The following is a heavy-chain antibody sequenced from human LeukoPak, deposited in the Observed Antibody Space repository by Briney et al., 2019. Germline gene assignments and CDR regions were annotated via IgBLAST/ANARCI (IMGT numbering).Heavy chain of an antibody. Sequence: MPSETLSLTCTVSGGSISSIDYYWSWIRQHPGKGLEWIGYMHSGGSTNYNPSLKSRVNISVDTSKNQFSLKLSSVTAADTAVYYCARITFGGVIVPNYAFDIWGHGTMVTVSS. CDR3: ARITFGGVIVPNYAFDI. V-gene: IGHV4-31*03. D-gene: IGHD3-16*02. J-gene: IGHJ3*02. CDR1: GGSISSIDYY. CDR2: MHSGGST.